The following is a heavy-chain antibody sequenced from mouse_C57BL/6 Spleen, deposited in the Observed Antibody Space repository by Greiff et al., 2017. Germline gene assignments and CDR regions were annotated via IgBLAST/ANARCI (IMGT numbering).Heavy chain of an antibody. CDR2: IYPGDGDT. J-gene: IGHJ2*01. Sequence: QVQLKQSGAELVKPGASVKISCKASGYAFSSYWMNWVKQRPGKGLEWIGQIYPGDGDTNYNGKFKGKATLTADKSSSTAYMQLSSLTSEDSAVYFCARRGYGPYYFDYWGKGTTLTVSS. D-gene: IGHD1-1*01. V-gene: IGHV1-80*01. CDR1: GYAFSSYW. CDR3: ARRGYGPYYFDY.